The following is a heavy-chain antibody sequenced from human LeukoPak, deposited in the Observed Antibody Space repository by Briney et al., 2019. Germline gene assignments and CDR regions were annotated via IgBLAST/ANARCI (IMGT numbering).Heavy chain of an antibody. Sequence: ASVTVSCKASGYTFTGYYMHWVRQAPGQGLGWMGWINPISGGTNYAQKFQGRVTMTRDTSISTAYMELSSLRSDDTAVYYCARGRYCGVDCYGPALYWGQGTLVTVSS. CDR1: GYTFTGYY. CDR2: INPISGGT. CDR3: ARGRYCGVDCYGPALY. J-gene: IGHJ4*02. D-gene: IGHD2-21*02. V-gene: IGHV1-2*02.